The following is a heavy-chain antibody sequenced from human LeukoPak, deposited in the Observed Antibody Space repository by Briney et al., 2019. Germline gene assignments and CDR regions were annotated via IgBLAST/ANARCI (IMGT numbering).Heavy chain of an antibody. Sequence: GGSLRLSCAASGFTLSSYSMNWVRQAPGKGLEWVSSISSSSSYIYYADSVKGRFTISRDNAKNSLYLQMNSLRAEDTAVYYCARDDMRAYSSSWYIDYWGQGTLVTVSS. CDR3: ARDDMRAYSSSWYIDY. D-gene: IGHD6-13*01. CDR1: GFTLSSYS. V-gene: IGHV3-21*01. J-gene: IGHJ4*02. CDR2: ISSSSSYI.